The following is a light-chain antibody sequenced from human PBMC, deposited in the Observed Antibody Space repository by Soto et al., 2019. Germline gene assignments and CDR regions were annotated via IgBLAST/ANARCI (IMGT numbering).Light chain of an antibody. CDR1: RSDVGAYNY. CDR2: EVT. V-gene: IGLV2-14*01. Sequence: QSVLTQPASVSGSPGQSIAISCTGTRSDVGAYNYVSWYQQHPGKAPKLMISEVTNRPSGVSDRFSGSKSGNTASLTISGLQAEDEADYYCSSYRSSSPPYVFGTGTKVTVL. J-gene: IGLJ1*01. CDR3: SSYRSSSPPYV.